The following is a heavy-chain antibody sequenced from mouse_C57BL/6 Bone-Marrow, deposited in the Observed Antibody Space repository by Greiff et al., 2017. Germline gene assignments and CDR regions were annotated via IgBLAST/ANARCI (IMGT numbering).Heavy chain of an antibody. CDR2: ILPGSGST. CDR3: ARWLLRWDYWYFDV. Sequence: LMKPGASVKLSCKATGYTFTGYWIEWVKQRPGHGLEWIGEILPGSGSTNYNENFKGKATFTEDTSSNTAYMQLSILTTEDSAIYYCARWLLRWDYWYFDVWGTGTTVTVSS. V-gene: IGHV1-9*01. CDR1: GYTFTGYW. D-gene: IGHD2-3*01. J-gene: IGHJ1*03.